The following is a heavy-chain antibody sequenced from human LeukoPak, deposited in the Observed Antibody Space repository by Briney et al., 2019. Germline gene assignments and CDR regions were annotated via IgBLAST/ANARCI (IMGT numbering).Heavy chain of an antibody. J-gene: IGHJ4*02. V-gene: IGHV2-26*01. D-gene: IGHD3-3*01. CDR3: ARMTHYDFWSGYYEDY. CDR2: IFSNDEK. CDR1: GFSLSNARMG. Sequence: SGPVLVKPTETLTLTCTVSGFSLSNARMGVSWIRQSPGKALEWLAHIFSNDEKSYSTSLKSRLTISKDTSKSQVVLTMTNMDPVDTATYYCARMTHYDFWSGYYEDYWGQGTLVTVSS.